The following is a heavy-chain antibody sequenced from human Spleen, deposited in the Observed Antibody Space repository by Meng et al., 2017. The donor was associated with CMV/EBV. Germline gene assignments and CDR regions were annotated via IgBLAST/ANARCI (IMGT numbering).Heavy chain of an antibody. V-gene: IGHV3-21*04. Sequence: GESLKISCTVSGFTFSSYNMNWVRQAPGKGLEWVSSISSSSKYIYYADSVKGRFTISRDNAKNSLYLQMNSLRAEDTAVYYCANGVAGNYYYGMDVWGQGTTVTVSS. CDR1: GFTFSSYN. D-gene: IGHD6-19*01. CDR2: ISSSSKYI. CDR3: ANGVAGNYYYGMDV. J-gene: IGHJ6*02.